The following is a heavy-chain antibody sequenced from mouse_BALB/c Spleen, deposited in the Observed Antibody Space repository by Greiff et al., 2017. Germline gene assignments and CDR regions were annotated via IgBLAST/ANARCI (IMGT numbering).Heavy chain of an antibody. CDR3: TRFLTGTGAMDY. CDR2: IYPGNSDT. CDR1: GYTFTSYW. Sequence: VQLKESGTVLARPGASVKMSCKASGYTFTSYWMHWVKQRPGQGLEWIGAIYPGNSDTSYNQKFKGKAKLTAVTSTSTAYMELSSLTNEDSAVYYCTRFLTGTGAMDYWGQGTSVTVSS. J-gene: IGHJ4*01. D-gene: IGHD4-1*01. V-gene: IGHV1-5*01.